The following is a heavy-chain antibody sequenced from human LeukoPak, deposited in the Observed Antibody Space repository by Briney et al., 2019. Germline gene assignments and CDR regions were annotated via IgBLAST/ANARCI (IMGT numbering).Heavy chain of an antibody. D-gene: IGHD2-2*01. J-gene: IGHJ5*02. CDR2: INEDGSEK. Sequence: TGGSLRLSCATSGFTFTNYWMSWFRQAPGKGPEWVGNINEDGSEKQYVDSVKGRFSISRDNARNSLYLQMDSLRAEDSAVYYCATLNWDDGVVSGFDRWGQGILVTVSS. CDR1: GFTFTNYW. V-gene: IGHV3-7*01. CDR3: ATLNWDDGVVSGFDR.